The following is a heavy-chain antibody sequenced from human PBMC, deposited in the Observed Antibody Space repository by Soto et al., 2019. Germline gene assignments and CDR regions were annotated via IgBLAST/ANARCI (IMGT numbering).Heavy chain of an antibody. CDR1: GFTVSSNY. V-gene: IGHV3-53*04. D-gene: IGHD2-15*01. J-gene: IGHJ3*02. CDR3: ARDQGAARTDAFDI. Sequence: GGSLRLSCAASGFTVSSNYMSWVRQAPGKGLEWVSVIYSGGSTYYADSVKGRFTISRHNSKNTLYLQMNSLRAEDTAVYYCARDQGAARTDAFDIWGQGTMVTVSS. CDR2: IYSGGST.